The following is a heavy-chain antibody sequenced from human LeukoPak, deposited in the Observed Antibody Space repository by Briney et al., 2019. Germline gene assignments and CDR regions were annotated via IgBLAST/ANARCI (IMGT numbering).Heavy chain of an antibody. CDR3: ARDQSRWLVFDY. CDR2: ISRSGSTT. D-gene: IGHD6-19*01. J-gene: IGHJ4*02. V-gene: IGHV3-11*01. Sequence: GGSLRLPCAASGFTFSHYHMSGLRQAPGEGLEGVSYISRSGSTTHHADSVKGRFTISRDNAKNSLYLQMNSLRAEDTAVYYCARDQSRWLVFDYWGQGTLSPSPQ. CDR1: GFTFSHYH.